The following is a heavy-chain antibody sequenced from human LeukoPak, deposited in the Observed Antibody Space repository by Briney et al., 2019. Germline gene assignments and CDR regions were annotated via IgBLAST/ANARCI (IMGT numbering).Heavy chain of an antibody. CDR1: GFTVSSNY. CDR3: ARTLFHDWFDP. V-gene: IGHV3-53*01. J-gene: IGHJ5*02. CDR2: IYSGGST. D-gene: IGHD2-21*01. Sequence: TGGSLRLSCAASGFTVSSNYMSWVRQAPGKGLEWVSVIYSGGSTYYADSVKGRFTISRDNSKNTLYLQMNSLRAEDTAVYYCARTLFHDWFDPWGQGTLVTVSS.